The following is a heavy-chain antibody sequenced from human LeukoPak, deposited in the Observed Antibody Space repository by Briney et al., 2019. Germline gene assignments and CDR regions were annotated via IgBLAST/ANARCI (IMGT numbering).Heavy chain of an antibody. CDR2: VKYDGSTT. Sequence: GGPLRLSCTASGFPFSAHWMLWVRQAPGKGRVWVSRVKYDGSTTPYADSVKGRFTISRDNAKNILYLQMNSLRVEDTAVYYCARDLDWLLFDYWGQGTLVTVSS. J-gene: IGHJ4*02. CDR3: ARDLDWLLFDY. CDR1: GFPFSAHW. D-gene: IGHD3-9*01. V-gene: IGHV3-74*01.